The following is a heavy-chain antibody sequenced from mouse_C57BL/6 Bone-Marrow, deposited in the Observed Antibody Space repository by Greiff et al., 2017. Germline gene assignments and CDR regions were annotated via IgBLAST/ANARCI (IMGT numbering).Heavy chain of an antibody. V-gene: IGHV1-52*01. CDR1: GYTFTSYW. CDR3: ARPSHYYGSSFDFDY. CDR2: IDPSDSET. Sequence: VQLQQPGAELVRPGSSVKLSCKASGYTFTSYWMHWVKQRPIQGLEWIGNIDPSDSETHYNQKFKDKATLTVDKSSSTAYMQLSSLTSEDSAVYYCARPSHYYGSSFDFDYWGQGTTLTVSS. J-gene: IGHJ2*01. D-gene: IGHD1-1*01.